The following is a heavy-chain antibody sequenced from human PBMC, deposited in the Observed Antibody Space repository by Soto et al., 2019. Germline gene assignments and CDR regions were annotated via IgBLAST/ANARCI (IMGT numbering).Heavy chain of an antibody. J-gene: IGHJ5*02. CDR3: AREAGGFTTDNNWFDP. D-gene: IGHD2-2*01. CDR2: IIPIFGAA. V-gene: IGHV1-69*13. Sequence: SVKVSCKASGGTFSSYAISWVRQAPGQGLEWMGGIIPIFGAANYAQKFQGRVTITADESTSTAYMELSSLRSEDTAVYYCAREAGGFTTDNNWFDPWGQGTLVTVSS. CDR1: GGTFSSYA.